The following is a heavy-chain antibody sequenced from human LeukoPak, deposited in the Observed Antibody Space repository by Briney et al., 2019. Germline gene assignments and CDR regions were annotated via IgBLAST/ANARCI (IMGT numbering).Heavy chain of an antibody. D-gene: IGHD3/OR15-3a*01. CDR2: IYTSGST. V-gene: IGHV4-4*07. CDR3: TRDNNDFWTSYPFFDY. CDR1: GGSISSYY. Sequence: SETLSLTCTVSGGSISSYYWTWIRQPAGKGLEWIGRIYTSGSTDYNPSLKSRVTMSIDTSKNQFSLKLSSVTAADTAVYYCTRDNNDFWTSYPFFDYWGQGTLVTVSS. J-gene: IGHJ4*02.